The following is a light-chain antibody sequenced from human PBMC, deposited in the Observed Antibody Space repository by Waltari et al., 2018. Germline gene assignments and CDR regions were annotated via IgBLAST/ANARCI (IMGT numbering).Light chain of an antibody. CDR2: EVS. CDR1: SSDVGGYND. CDR3: SSYTSSSTWV. Sequence: QSALTQPASVSGSPGQAITISCPGTSSDVGGYNDVTWYQQHPGKAPKLMIYEVSNRPSGVSNRFSGSKSGNTASLTISGLQAEDEADYYCSSYTSSSTWVFGGGTKLTVL. J-gene: IGLJ3*02. V-gene: IGLV2-14*01.